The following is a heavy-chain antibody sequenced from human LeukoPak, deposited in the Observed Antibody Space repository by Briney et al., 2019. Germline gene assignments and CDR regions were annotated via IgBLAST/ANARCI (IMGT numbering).Heavy chain of an antibody. Sequence: GASVKVSCKAFGGTFSSYAISWVRQAPGQGLEWMGGIIPIFGTANYAQKFQGRVTITADESTSTAYMELSSLRSEDTAVYYCASSLSSSWSTFDYWGQGTLVTVSS. CDR3: ASSLSSSWSTFDY. D-gene: IGHD6-13*01. J-gene: IGHJ4*02. V-gene: IGHV1-69*01. CDR1: GGTFSSYA. CDR2: IIPIFGTA.